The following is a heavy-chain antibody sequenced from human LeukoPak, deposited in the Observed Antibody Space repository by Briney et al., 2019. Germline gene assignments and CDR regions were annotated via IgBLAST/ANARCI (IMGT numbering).Heavy chain of an antibody. D-gene: IGHD4-23*01. Sequence: GGSLRLSRAASGFTFSDYYMSWIRQAPGKGLEWVSYISSSSYTNYADSVKGRFTISRDNAKNSLYLQMNSLRAEDTAVYYCARAYYGGKPDYWGQGTLVTVSS. CDR2: ISSSSYT. CDR1: GFTFSDYY. CDR3: ARAYYGGKPDY. J-gene: IGHJ4*02. V-gene: IGHV3-11*05.